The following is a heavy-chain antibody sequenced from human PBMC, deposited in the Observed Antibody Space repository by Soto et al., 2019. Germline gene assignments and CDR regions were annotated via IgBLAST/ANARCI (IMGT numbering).Heavy chain of an antibody. Sequence: PGGSLRLSCAASGFTFSDYYMSWIRQAPGKGLEWVSYISSSGSTIYYADSVKGRFTISRDNAKNSLYLQMNSLRAEDTAVYYCARACTNGVCYDYMDVWGKGTTVTVSS. CDR1: GFTFSDYY. V-gene: IGHV3-11*01. CDR2: ISSSGSTI. J-gene: IGHJ6*03. D-gene: IGHD2-8*01. CDR3: ARACTNGVCYDYMDV.